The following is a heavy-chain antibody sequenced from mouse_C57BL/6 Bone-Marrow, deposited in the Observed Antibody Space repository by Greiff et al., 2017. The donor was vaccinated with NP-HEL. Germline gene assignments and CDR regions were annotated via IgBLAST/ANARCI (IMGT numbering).Heavy chain of an antibody. D-gene: IGHD1-1*01. V-gene: IGHV1-85*01. CDR2: IYPRDGST. CDR1: GYTFTSYD. J-gene: IGHJ3*01. Sequence: VQVVESGPELVKPGASVKLSCKASGYTFTSYDINWVKQRPGQGLEWIGWIYPRDGSTKYNEKFKGKATLTVDTSSSTAYMELHSLTSEDSAVYFCARYFYYGSSPSRWSWFAYWGQGTLVTVSA. CDR3: ARYFYYGSSPSRWSWFAY.